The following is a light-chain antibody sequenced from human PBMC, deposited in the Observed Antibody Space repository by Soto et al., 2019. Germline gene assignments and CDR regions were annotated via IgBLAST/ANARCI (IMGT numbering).Light chain of an antibody. V-gene: IGKV3-15*01. Sequence: EVRMEKYTATPFVSPGEKATLSCRVSQSVSSNLAWYQQKPGQAPRLLIYGASTRATGIPARFSGSGSGTEFTLTISSLQSEDFAVYYCQQYNNWPPVTFGQGTKV. J-gene: IGKJ1*01. CDR2: GAS. CDR1: QSVSSN. CDR3: QQYNNWPPVT.